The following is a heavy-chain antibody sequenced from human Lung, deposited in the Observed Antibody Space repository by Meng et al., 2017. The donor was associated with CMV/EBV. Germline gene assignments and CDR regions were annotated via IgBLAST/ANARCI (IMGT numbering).Heavy chain of an antibody. J-gene: IGHJ5*02. Sequence: QVLLVGSGGGVVQPGRSLRLSCAASGFTFSSYSMYWVRQAPGKGLEWVAVISYDGSNKYYADSVKGRFTISRDNSKNTLYLQMNSLRAEDTAVYYCARDDSSSWGQGTLVTVSS. V-gene: IGHV3-30-3*01. D-gene: IGHD3-22*01. CDR2: ISYDGSNK. CDR3: ARDDSSS. CDR1: GFTFSSYS.